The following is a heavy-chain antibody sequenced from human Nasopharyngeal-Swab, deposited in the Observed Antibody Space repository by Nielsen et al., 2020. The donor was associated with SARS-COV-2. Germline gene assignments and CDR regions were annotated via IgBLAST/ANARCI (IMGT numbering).Heavy chain of an antibody. CDR2: IAHAASNE. CDR3: ARDAPAHYGAFY. J-gene: IGHJ4*02. D-gene: IGHD4-17*01. Sequence: WIRQPPGKGLEWVAFIAHAASNEYHGDSVKGRFSISRDSSKNTLYLQMDSLRGEDTAVYYCARDAPAHYGAFYWGRGTLVTVSS. V-gene: IGHV3-30*03.